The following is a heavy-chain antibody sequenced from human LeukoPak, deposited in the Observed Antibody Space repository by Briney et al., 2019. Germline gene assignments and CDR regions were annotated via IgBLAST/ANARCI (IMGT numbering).Heavy chain of an antibody. J-gene: IGHJ5*02. CDR3: AGDKGIAARSNWFDP. CDR2: IISIFGIA. CDR1: GGTFSSYA. Sequence: GASVKVSCKASGGTFSSYAISWVRQAPGQGLEWMGRIISIFGIANYAQKFQGRVTITADKSTSTAYMELSSLRSGDTAVYYCAGDKGIAARSNWFDPWGQGTLVTVSS. V-gene: IGHV1-69*04. D-gene: IGHD6-6*01.